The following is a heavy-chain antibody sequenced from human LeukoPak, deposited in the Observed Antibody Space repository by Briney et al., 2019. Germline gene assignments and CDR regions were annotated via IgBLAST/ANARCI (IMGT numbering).Heavy chain of an antibody. Sequence: ASVKVSCKASGYTFTSYGISWVRQAPGQGPEWMGWISAYNGNTNYAQKLQGRVTMTTDTSTSTAYMELRSLRSDDTAVYYCARLKTDYYDSSGYSAWGQGTLVTVSS. CDR3: ARLKTDYYDSSGYSA. CDR2: ISAYNGNT. J-gene: IGHJ4*02. CDR1: GYTFTSYG. D-gene: IGHD3-22*01. V-gene: IGHV1-18*01.